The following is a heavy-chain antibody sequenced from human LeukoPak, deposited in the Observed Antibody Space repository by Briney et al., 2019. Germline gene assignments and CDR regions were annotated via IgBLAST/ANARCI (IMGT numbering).Heavy chain of an antibody. J-gene: IGHJ4*02. CDR1: GFTFSSYA. CDR3: ARAKPKNMVRGLIMRRESRYYFDY. D-gene: IGHD3-10*01. Sequence: GGSLRLSCAASGFTFSSYAMHWVRQAPGKGLEWVAVISYGGSNKYYADSVKGRFTISRDNSKSTLCIQMNSLRAEDTAVYYCARAKPKNMVRGLIMRRESRYYFDYWGQGTLVTVSS. CDR2: ISYGGSNK. V-gene: IGHV3-30*14.